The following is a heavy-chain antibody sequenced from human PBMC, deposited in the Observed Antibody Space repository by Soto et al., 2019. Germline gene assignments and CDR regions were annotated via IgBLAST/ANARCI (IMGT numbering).Heavy chain of an antibody. J-gene: IGHJ4*02. CDR2: IYHSGST. CDR1: SGSISSSYW. V-gene: IGHV4-4*02. CDR3: ARGGDYRFDY. Sequence: LRRTLSLTCAVSSGSISSSYWWSWVRQTPGKGLEWIGEIYHSGSTNYNPSLKSRVTMSVDKSKNHFSLKLTSVTAADTAVYYCARGGDYRFDYWGQGTLVTVSS. D-gene: IGHD4-4*01.